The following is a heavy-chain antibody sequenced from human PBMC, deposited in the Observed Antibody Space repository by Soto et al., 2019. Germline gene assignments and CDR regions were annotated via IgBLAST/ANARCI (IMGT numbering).Heavy chain of an antibody. V-gene: IGHV3-48*01. J-gene: IGHJ4*02. CDR3: ASSASPDAY. D-gene: IGHD1-26*01. CDR1: GFIFNSYS. CDR2: INSGSTSV. Sequence: EVQLVESGGGLVQPGGSLRLSCVASGFIFNSYSMNWVRQAPGKGLEWISNINSGSTSVVYADSVKGRFTISRDNAKNSLYLQMNSLRAEDTAVYYCASSASPDAYWGQGTLVTVSS.